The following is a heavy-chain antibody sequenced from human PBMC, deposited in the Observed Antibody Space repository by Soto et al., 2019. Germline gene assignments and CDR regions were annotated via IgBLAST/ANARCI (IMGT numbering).Heavy chain of an antibody. CDR2: IYSGGST. D-gene: IGHD3-3*01. CDR3: ARSPHYDFCIGDWYFDL. J-gene: IGHJ2*01. CDR1: GFTVSSNY. Sequence: EVQLVESGGGLVQPGGSLRLSCAASGFTVSSNYMSWVRQAPGKGLEWVSVIYSGGSTYYADSVKGRFTISRDNSKNTLYLQMNSLRAEDTAMYYCARSPHYDFCIGDWYFDLWGRGTLVTVSS. V-gene: IGHV3-66*01.